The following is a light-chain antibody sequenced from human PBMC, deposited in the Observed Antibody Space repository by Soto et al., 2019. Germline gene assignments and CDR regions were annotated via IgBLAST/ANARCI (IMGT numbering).Light chain of an antibody. CDR3: QQSYSHLLFT. V-gene: IGKV1-39*01. CDR1: QNIGTS. CDR2: AAS. J-gene: IGKJ3*01. Sequence: DIQMTQSPSSLSASVGDSVAITCRASQNIGTSLNWYQQKPWKAPQVLIYAASSLQTGVPSRFSGRGSGTDFTRTITTLQPEDSATYYCQQSYSHLLFTFGPGTKVEIK.